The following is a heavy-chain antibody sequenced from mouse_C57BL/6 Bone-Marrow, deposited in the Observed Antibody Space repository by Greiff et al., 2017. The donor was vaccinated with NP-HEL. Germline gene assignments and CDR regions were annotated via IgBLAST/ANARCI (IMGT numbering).Heavy chain of an antibody. CDR1: GYTFTDYY. CDR3: ARGDYDGSSFDY. Sequence: VQLQQSGPELVKPGASVKISCKASGYTFTDYYMNWVKQSHGKSLEWIGDIHPNNGGTSYNQKFKGKATLTVDKSSSTSYMELRGLTSEDSAVYYWARGDYDGSSFDYWGQGTTRTVSS. CDR2: IHPNNGGT. J-gene: IGHJ2*01. D-gene: IGHD1-1*01. V-gene: IGHV1-26*01.